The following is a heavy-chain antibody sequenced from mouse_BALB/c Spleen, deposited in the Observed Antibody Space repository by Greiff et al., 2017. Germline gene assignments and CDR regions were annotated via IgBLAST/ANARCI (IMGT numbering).Heavy chain of an antibody. CDR1: GFAFSSYD. J-gene: IGHJ4*01. CDR2: ISSGGGST. CDR3: ARSTTDYYAMDY. V-gene: IGHV5-12-1*01. D-gene: IGHD1-1*01. Sequence: EVHLVESGGGLVKPGGSLKLSCAASGFAFSSYDMSWVRQTPEKRLEWVAYISSGGGSTYYPDTVKGRFTISRDNAKNTLYLQMSSLKSEDTAMYYCARSTTDYYAMDYWGQGTSVTVSS.